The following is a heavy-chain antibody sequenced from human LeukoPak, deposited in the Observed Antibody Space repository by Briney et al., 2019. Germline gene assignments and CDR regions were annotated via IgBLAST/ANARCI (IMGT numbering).Heavy chain of an antibody. CDR2: IYHSGST. Sequence: PSETLSLTCAASGYSISSGDYWGWIRQPPGKGLEWIGSIYHSGSTHYNPSLKSRVTISVDTSKNQFSLKLSSVTAADTAVYYCARNWTLSNYYDSSGGFDSWGQGTLVTVSS. CDR3: ARNWTLSNYYDSSGGFDS. V-gene: IGHV4-38-2*01. D-gene: IGHD3-22*01. CDR1: GYSISSGDY. J-gene: IGHJ4*02.